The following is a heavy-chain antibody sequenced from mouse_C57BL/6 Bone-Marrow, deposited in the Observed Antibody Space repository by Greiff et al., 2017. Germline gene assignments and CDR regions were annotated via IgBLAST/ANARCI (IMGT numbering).Heavy chain of an antibody. CDR3: ARDDGYYEGNAMDY. CDR2: SRNKANDYTT. V-gene: IGHV7-1*01. Sequence: EVKLVESGGGLVQSGRSLRLSCATSGFTFSDFYMEWVRQAPGKGLEWIAASRNKANDYTTEYSASVKGRFIVSRDTSQSILYLQMNALRAEDTAIYYCARDDGYYEGNAMDYWGQGTSVTVSS. CDR1: GFTFSDFY. D-gene: IGHD2-3*01. J-gene: IGHJ4*01.